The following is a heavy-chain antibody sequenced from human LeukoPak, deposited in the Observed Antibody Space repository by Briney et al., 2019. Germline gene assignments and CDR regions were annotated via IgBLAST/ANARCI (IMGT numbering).Heavy chain of an antibody. J-gene: IGHJ4*02. V-gene: IGHV3-74*01. D-gene: IGHD3-22*01. CDR1: GFTFSNYW. CDR2: INSDGSST. Sequence: GGSLRLSCAASGFTFSNYWMHWVRQAPGKGLVWVSRINSDGSSTTYADSVKGRFTVSRDNAKNSLYLQMNSLRAEDTAVYYCARGRFYAKSYYDSSGFQEFFDYWGQGTLVTVSS. CDR3: ARGRFYAKSYYDSSGFQEFFDY.